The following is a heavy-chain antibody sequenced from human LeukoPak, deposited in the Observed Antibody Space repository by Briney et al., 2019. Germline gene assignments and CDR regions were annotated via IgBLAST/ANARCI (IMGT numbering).Heavy chain of an antibody. CDR2: MYYSGST. CDR1: GGSISSYY. D-gene: IGHD1-1*01. V-gene: IGHV4-59*01. Sequence: SETLSLTCTVSGGSISSYYWSWIRQPPGKGLEWIGYMYYSGSTNYNPSLKSRVTISGDTSKNQFSLKLSSVTAADTAVYYCARAERRYWFDPWGRGTLVTVSS. CDR3: ARAERRYWFDP. J-gene: IGHJ5*02.